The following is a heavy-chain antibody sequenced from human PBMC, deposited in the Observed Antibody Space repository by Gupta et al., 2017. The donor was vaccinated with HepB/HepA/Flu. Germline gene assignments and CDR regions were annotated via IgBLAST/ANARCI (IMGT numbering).Heavy chain of an antibody. V-gene: IGHV3-11*01. CDR2: ISINGNVR. J-gene: IGHJ4*02. Sequence: QVQLVGSAGGLVKSGGTLRPSTVASGFTPGDYYMSWIRPAPEQGLEGLSYISINGNVRQYADSVKGRFTISRDNAKNTVYMKMNGLRDDDTAMYYCAREARWRWTDYWGKGAQVTVSS. D-gene: IGHD5-24*01. CDR1: GFTPGDYY. CDR3: AREARWRWTDY.